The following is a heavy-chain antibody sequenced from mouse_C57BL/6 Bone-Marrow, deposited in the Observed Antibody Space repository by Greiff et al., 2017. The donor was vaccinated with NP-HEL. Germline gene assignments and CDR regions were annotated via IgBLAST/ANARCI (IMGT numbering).Heavy chain of an antibody. J-gene: IGHJ4*01. V-gene: IGHV1-15*01. CDR1: GYTFTDYE. Sequence: VQLQQSGAELVRPGASVTLSCKASGYTFTDYEMHWVKQTPVHGLEWIGAIDPETGGTAYNQKFKGKAILTADKSSSTAYMELRSLTSEDSAVYYCTPITTVVATGAMDYWGQGTSVTVSS. CDR3: TPITTVVATGAMDY. CDR2: IDPETGGT. D-gene: IGHD1-1*01.